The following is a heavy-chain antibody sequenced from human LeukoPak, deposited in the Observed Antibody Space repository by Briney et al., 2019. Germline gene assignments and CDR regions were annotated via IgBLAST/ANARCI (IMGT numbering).Heavy chain of an antibody. J-gene: IGHJ4*02. CDR3: AKDGNYYDSSGYSD. Sequence: PGASLRLSCAASGFTFSGYAMSWVRQAPGKGLEWVSVIRGSGGSTYYADSVKGRFTISRDNSKNTLYLQMNRLRAEDTAVYYCAKDGNYYDSSGYSDWGQGTLVTVSS. CDR2: IRGSGGST. CDR1: GFTFSGYA. V-gene: IGHV3-23*01. D-gene: IGHD3-22*01.